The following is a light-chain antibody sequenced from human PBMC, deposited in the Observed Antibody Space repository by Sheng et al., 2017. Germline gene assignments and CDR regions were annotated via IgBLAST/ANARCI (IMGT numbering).Light chain of an antibody. Sequence: DIQMTQSPSSLSASVGDRVTITCRASQGIRNDLGWYQQKPGKAPKLLIYTASSLQSGVPSRFSGSGSGTDFTLTISSLQPGDFAAYYCQQSYSTLLTFGGGTKVEIK. CDR1: QGIRND. CDR3: QQSYSTLLT. J-gene: IGKJ4*01. V-gene: IGKV1-39*01. CDR2: TAS.